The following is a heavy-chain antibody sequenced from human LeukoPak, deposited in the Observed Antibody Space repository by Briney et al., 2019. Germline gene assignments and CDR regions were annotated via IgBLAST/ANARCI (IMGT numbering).Heavy chain of an antibody. CDR2: IAPILGIT. CDR1: GRTSGSFA. D-gene: IGHD3-22*01. J-gene: IGHJ4*02. Sequence: ASMKVSCKASGRTSGSFAVSWVRQAPGQGLEWMGRIAPILGITNYAQKFQGRVTITADKSTNTAYMELTSLRSEDTAVYFCARDRWFYYDSSGSTDFDSWGQGTPVTVSS. CDR3: ARDRWFYYDSSGSTDFDS. V-gene: IGHV1-69*04.